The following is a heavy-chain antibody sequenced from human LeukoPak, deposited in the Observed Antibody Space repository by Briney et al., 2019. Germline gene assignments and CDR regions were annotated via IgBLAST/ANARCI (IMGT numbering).Heavy chain of an antibody. CDR1: GGSISSGSYY. D-gene: IGHD1-26*01. CDR3: ARGDSGSPEGY. V-gene: IGHV4-61*02. J-gene: IGHJ4*02. CDR2: IYTSGST. Sequence: SETLSLTCTVSGGSISSGSYYWSWIRQPAGKGLEWIGRIYTSGSTNYNPSLKSRVTTSVDMSKNQFSLKLSSVTAADTAVYYCARGDSGSPEGYWGQGTLVTVSS.